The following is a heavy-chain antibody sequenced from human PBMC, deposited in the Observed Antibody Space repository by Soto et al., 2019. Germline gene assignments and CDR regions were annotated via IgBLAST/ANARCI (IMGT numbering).Heavy chain of an antibody. Sequence: SETLSLTCTVSGGSISSGDYYWSWIRQPPGKGLEWIGYIYYSGSTYYNPSLKSRVTIPVDTSKNQFSLKLSSVTAADTAVYYCASSVDTAMVTFDYWGQGTLVTVSS. D-gene: IGHD5-18*01. V-gene: IGHV4-30-4*01. CDR2: IYYSGST. J-gene: IGHJ4*02. CDR1: GGSISSGDYY. CDR3: ASSVDTAMVTFDY.